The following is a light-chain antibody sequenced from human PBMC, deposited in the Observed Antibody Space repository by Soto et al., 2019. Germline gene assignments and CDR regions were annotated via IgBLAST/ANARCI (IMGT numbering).Light chain of an antibody. CDR1: QSVSRSY. J-gene: IGKJ1*01. CDR3: QQYGSSPWT. Sequence: VLAPSPTTLCLSPGERANLSCVAIQSVSRSYLAWYQQKPGLAPRLLISDASSRATGIPDRFSGSGSVTDFALTISRLEPEDFAVYYCQQYGSSPWTFGQGTKVDIK. V-gene: IGKV3D-20*01. CDR2: DAS.